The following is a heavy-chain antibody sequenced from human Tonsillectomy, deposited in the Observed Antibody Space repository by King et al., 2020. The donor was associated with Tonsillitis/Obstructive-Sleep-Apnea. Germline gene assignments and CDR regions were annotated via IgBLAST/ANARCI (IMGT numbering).Heavy chain of an antibody. CDR1: GFTFSSYA. CDR2: ISSNGGST. V-gene: IGHV3-64*01. CDR3: ARDPRQEYYYYYGMDV. J-gene: IGHJ6*02. Sequence: VQLVESGGGLVQPGGSLRLSCAASGFTFSSYAMHWVRQAPGKGLEYVSAISSNGGSTYYANSVKGRFTISRDNSKNTLYLQMGSLRAEDMAVYYCARDPRQEYYYYYGMDVWGQGTTVTVSS.